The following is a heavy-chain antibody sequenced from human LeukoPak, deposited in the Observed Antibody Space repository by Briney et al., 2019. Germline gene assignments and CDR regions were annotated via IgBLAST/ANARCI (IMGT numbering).Heavy chain of an antibody. V-gene: IGHV3-23*05. Sequence: GGSLRLSCEASGFTFSAYAMTWVRQAPGKGLEWVSSIGSDNKPHYSESVKGRFAISRDNSKNTLYLQMNSLRAEDTAVYYCASSWAYFDSWGQGTLVTVSS. CDR2: IGSDNKP. J-gene: IGHJ4*02. D-gene: IGHD6-13*01. CDR1: GFTFSAYA. CDR3: ASSWAYFDS.